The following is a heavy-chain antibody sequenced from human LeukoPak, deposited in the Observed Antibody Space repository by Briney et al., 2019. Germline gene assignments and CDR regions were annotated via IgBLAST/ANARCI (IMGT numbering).Heavy chain of an antibody. CDR1: GFTSSSYG. V-gene: IGHV3-30*02. J-gene: IGHJ4*02. Sequence: PGGSLRLSCAASGFTSSSYGMHWVRQAPGKGLEWVAFIRYDGSNKYYADSVKGRFTISRDNSKNTLYLQMNSLRAEDTAVYYCAKEKYYYDSSGSDYWGQGTLVTVSS. CDR2: IRYDGSNK. D-gene: IGHD3-22*01. CDR3: AKEKYYYDSSGSDY.